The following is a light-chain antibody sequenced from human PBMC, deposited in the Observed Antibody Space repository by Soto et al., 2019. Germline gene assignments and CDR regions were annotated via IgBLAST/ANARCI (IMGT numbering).Light chain of an antibody. V-gene: IGLV4-60*01. CDR3: ETWDSNTWV. J-gene: IGLJ3*02. Sequence: QLVLTQSSSASASLGSSVKLTCTMSSGHSSYIIACHQQQPGKAPRYLMKLEGSRSYNKGSGDPARFSGSSSGADRYLTISNLQLEDEPDYYCETWDSNTWVFGGGTKLTVL. CDR1: SGHSSYI. CDR2: LEGSRSY.